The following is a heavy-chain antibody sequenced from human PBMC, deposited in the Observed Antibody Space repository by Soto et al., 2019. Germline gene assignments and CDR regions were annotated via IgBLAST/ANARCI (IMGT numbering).Heavy chain of an antibody. D-gene: IGHD2-21*02. V-gene: IGHV3-30*04. CDR2: VSFDGKVT. Sequence: GSLRLSCKGSGFTFNSLSLHWVRQGTDKGLEWVAVVSFDGKVTYYADSVKGRFTVSRDNSKNTIYLQANSLRAEDTAVYYCAREPYGDSQYFDYWGQGTPVTVSS. CDR3: AREPYGDSQYFDY. CDR1: GFTFNSLS. J-gene: IGHJ4*02.